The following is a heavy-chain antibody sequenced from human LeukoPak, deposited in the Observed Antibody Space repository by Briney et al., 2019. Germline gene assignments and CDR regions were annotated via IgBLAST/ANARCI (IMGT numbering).Heavy chain of an antibody. V-gene: IGHV3-21*01. CDR1: GFTFSSYS. CDR2: ISSSSSYI. CDR3: ANHLACGSTSCPPFDY. Sequence: GGSLRLSCAASGFTFSSYSMNWVRQAPGKGLEWVSSISSSSSYIYYADSVKGRFTIPRDNAKNSLYLQMNSLRAEDTAVYYCANHLACGSTSCPPFDYWGQGTLVTVSS. D-gene: IGHD2-2*01. J-gene: IGHJ4*02.